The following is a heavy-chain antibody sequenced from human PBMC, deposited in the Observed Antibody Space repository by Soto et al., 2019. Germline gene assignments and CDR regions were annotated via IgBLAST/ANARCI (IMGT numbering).Heavy chain of an antibody. CDR3: AREAIVAGATTGMDV. CDR2: IYPGYPARRST. CDR1: GYTLTTFF. J-gene: IGHJ6*02. D-gene: IGHD1-26*01. Sequence: QVQLVQSGAELKKPGASVKVSCKASGYTLTTFFMHWERQAPGQGLEWMGVIYPGYPARRSTTYAQKFQGRVTMTTDTSTSTVYMELSRLRSDDTAVYYSAREAIVAGATTGMDVWGQGTTVTVSS. V-gene: IGHV1-46*01.